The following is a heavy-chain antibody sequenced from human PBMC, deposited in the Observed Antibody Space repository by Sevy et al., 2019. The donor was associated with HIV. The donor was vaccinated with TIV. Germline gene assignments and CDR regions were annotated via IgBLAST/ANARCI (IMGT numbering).Heavy chain of an antibody. CDR1: GFTFSSYA. CDR2: IFGSGGRT. Sequence: GGSLRLSCAASGFTFSSYAMSWVRQSPGKGLEWVSCIFGSGGRTYYAESVKGRFTISRDHAKNTLYLQMNILRAEDTAVYYGAKDGHDYGDLYFNYWGQGTLVTVSS. J-gene: IGHJ4*02. V-gene: IGHV3-23*01. D-gene: IGHD4-17*01. CDR3: AKDGHDYGDLYFNY.